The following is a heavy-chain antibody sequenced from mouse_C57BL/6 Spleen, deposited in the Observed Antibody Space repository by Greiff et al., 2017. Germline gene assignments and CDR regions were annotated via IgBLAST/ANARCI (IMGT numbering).Heavy chain of an antibody. V-gene: IGHV1-54*01. J-gene: IGHJ1*03. CDR2: INPGSGGT. D-gene: IGHD5-5*01. CDR1: GYAFTNYL. CDR3: ERGDYRGWYFDV. Sequence: QVQLQQSGAELVRPGTSVKVSCKASGYAFTNYLIEWVKQRPGQGLEWIGVINPGSGGTNYNEKFKGKATLTADKSSSTAYMQLSSLTSEDSAVYFCERGDYRGWYFDVGGTGTTVTVSS.